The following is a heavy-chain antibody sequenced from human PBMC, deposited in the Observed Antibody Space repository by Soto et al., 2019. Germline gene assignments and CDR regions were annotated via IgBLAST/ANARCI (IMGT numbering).Heavy chain of an antibody. V-gene: IGHV3-30*18. Sequence: PGGSLRLSCAASGFTFRSYGMHWVRQAPGKGLEWVAVISYDGSNKYYADSVKGRFTISRDNSKNTLYLQMNSLRAEDTAVYYCAKDRGGGRQDHYYYGMDVWGQGTTVTVSS. CDR2: ISYDGSNK. CDR1: GFTFRSYG. J-gene: IGHJ6*02. D-gene: IGHD2-15*01. CDR3: AKDRGGGRQDHYYYGMDV.